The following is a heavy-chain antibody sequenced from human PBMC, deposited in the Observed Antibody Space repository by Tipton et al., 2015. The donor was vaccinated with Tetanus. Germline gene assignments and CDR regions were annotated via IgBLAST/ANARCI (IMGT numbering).Heavy chain of an antibody. CDR3: AKSSGYYYYYGVDV. V-gene: IGHV2-70*01. Sequence: PTQTLTLTCTSSELSLTTSGVCVSWIRQPPGRALEWLALIDWNNDEYYSTSLKTRLTISRDTSKNQVVLTLTNMDPVDTATYYCAKSSGYYYYYGVDVWGQGTTVTVSS. J-gene: IGHJ6*02. CDR2: IDWNNDE. D-gene: IGHD3-3*01. CDR1: ELSLTTSGVC.